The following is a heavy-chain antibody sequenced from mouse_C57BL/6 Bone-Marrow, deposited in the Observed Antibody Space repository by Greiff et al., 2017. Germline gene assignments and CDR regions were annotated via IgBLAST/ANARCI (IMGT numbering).Heavy chain of an antibody. J-gene: IGHJ4*01. Sequence: QVQLQQPGAELVKPGASVKLSCKASGYTFTSYWMHWVKQRPGRGLEWIGRIDPNSGGTKYNEKFKSKATLTVDKPYSTAYMQLSSLTSEDSAVYYCERGWLLRHYYAMDYWGQGTSVTVSS. V-gene: IGHV1-72*01. CDR2: IDPNSGGT. CDR1: GYTFTSYW. D-gene: IGHD2-3*01. CDR3: ERGWLLRHYYAMDY.